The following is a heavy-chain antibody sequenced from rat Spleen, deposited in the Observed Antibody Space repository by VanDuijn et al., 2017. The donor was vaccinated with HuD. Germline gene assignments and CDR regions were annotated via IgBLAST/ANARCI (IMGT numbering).Heavy chain of an antibody. J-gene: IGHJ1*01. D-gene: IGHD1-11*01. CDR2: ISTSGGST. Sequence: EVQLVESGGGLVQPGRSMKLSCAASGFTFSSFQMAWVRQAPTKGLEWVATISTSGGSTYYRDSVKGRFTISRDNAKSTLYLQMNSLRSEDTATYYCTRVSTSLYWYFDFWGPGTMVTVSS. CDR1: GFTFSSFQ. V-gene: IGHV5-46*01. CDR3: TRVSTSLYWYFDF.